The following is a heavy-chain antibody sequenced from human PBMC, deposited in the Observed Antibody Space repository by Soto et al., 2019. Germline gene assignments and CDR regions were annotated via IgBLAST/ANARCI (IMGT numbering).Heavy chain of an antibody. CDR1: GFTFSSYA. J-gene: IGHJ6*02. V-gene: IGHV3-23*01. Sequence: GGSLRLSCAASGFTFSSYAMSWVRQAPGKGLEWVSAISGSGGSTYYADSVKGRFTISRDNSKNTLYLQMNSLRAEDTAVYYCANLPPLMVRGVATDYYYYGMDVWGQGTTVTVSS. CDR2: ISGSGGST. CDR3: ANLPPLMVRGVATDYYYYGMDV. D-gene: IGHD3-10*01.